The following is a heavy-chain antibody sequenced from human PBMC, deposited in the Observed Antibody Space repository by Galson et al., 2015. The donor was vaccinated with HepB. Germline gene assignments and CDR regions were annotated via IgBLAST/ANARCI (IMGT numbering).Heavy chain of an antibody. CDR2: ISHSGST. CDR1: GGSISNSNW. CDR3: AREDCSAGTCYYFDY. Sequence: ETLSLTCAVSGGSISNSNWWSWVRQPPGKGLEWIGEISHSGSTNYNPSLKSRVTISVDKSKNQISLKLSSVTAADTAAYYCAREDCSAGTCYYFDYWGQGTLVTVSS. D-gene: IGHD2-15*01. V-gene: IGHV4-4*02. J-gene: IGHJ4*02.